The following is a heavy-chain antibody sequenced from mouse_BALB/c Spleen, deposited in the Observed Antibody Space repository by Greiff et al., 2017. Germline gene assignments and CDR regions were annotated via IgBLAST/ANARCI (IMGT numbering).Heavy chain of an antibody. CDR3: ARGNYGSSYVGFAY. J-gene: IGHJ3*01. D-gene: IGHD1-1*01. Sequence: QVQLKQSGAELMKPGASVKISCKATGYTFRSYWIEWVKQRPGHGLEWIGEILPGSGSTNYNEKFKGKATFTADTSSNTAYMQLSSLTSEDSAVYYCARGNYGSSYVGFAYWGQGTLVTVSA. CDR2: ILPGSGST. CDR1: GYTFRSYW. V-gene: IGHV1-9*01.